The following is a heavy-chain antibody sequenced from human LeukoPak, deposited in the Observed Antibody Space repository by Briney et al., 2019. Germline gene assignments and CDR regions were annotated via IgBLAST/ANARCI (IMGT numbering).Heavy chain of an antibody. CDR3: ARDPYGAAPFDY. CDR1: GYTFTSYG. J-gene: IGHJ4*02. CDR2: ISTYNGNT. Sequence: ASVKVSCKASGYTFTSYGIGWVRQAPGQGLEWMGWISTYNGNTNYAQKLQGRVTMTTDTSTSTAYMELRSLRSDDTAVYYCARDPYGAAPFDYWGQGTLVTVSS. D-gene: IGHD4-17*01. V-gene: IGHV1-18*01.